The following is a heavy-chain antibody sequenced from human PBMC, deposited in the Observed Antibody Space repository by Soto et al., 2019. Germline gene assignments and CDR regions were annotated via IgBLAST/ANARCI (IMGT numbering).Heavy chain of an antibody. J-gene: IGHJ6*03. CDR1: GFTFSNAW. Sequence: GGSLRLSCAASGFTFSNAWMSWVRQAPGKGLEWVGRIKSKTDGGTTDYAAPVKGRFTISRDDSKNTLYLQMNSLKTEDTVVYYCTTDQAGGVATNGTYYYYYYYMDVWGKGTTVTVSS. V-gene: IGHV3-15*01. CDR3: TTDQAGGVATNGTYYYYYYYMDV. D-gene: IGHD5-12*01. CDR2: IKSKTDGGTT.